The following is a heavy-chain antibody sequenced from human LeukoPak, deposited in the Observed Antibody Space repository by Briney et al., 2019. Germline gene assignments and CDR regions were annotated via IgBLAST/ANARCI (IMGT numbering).Heavy chain of an antibody. Sequence: GGSLRLSWAASGLTFATYWMLWVSQPPGRVLESVSRINTDGTVPTYADSVKGRFTVSRDNADNTMFLQMNSVRDEDTAVYYCATKQWLAPPPDSWGQGTPVTVSS. V-gene: IGHV3-74*01. J-gene: IGHJ4*02. CDR3: ATKQWLAPPPDS. D-gene: IGHD6-19*01. CDR1: GLTFATYW. CDR2: INTDGTVP.